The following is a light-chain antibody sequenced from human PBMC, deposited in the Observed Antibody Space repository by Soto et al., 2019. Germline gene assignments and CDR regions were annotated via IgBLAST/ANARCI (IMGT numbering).Light chain of an antibody. J-gene: IGKJ2*01. Sequence: EIVLTQSAATLSLSPGERATLSCRASQSVSSYLAWYQQKPGQAPRLLIYAASNRATGIPARFSGSGSGTDFTLTISSLEPEDYAVYYCQQRSNWPLTCGQGTKLEVK. CDR1: QSVSSY. CDR2: AAS. V-gene: IGKV3-11*01. CDR3: QQRSNWPLT.